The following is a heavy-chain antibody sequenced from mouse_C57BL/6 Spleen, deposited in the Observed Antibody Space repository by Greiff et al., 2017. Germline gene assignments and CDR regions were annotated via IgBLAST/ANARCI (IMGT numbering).Heavy chain of an antibody. V-gene: IGHV1-26*01. D-gene: IGHD1-1*01. CDR3: ARVYYGSRRGLFAY. Sequence: VQLQQSGPELVKPGASVKISCKASGYTFTDYYMNWVKQSHGKSLEWIGDINPNNGGTSYNQKFKGKATLTVDKSSSTAYMELRGLTSEDSAVYYCARVYYGSRRGLFAYWGQGTLVTVSA. CDR2: INPNNGGT. CDR1: GYTFTDYY. J-gene: IGHJ3*01.